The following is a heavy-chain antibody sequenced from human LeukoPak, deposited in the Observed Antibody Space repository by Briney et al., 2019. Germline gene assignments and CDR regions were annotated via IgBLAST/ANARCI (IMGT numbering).Heavy chain of an antibody. J-gene: IGHJ6*02. Sequence: GGSLRLSCAASGFTFNSSPMIWIRQAPGKGLEWISYISRSGDTLYYADSVEGRFTISRDNAKNSLFLQMNSLRADDTAVYYCAREVVIFPDYYYYGMDVWGQGTTVTVSS. CDR2: ISRSGDTL. CDR3: AREVVIFPDYYYYGMDV. CDR1: GFTFNSSP. V-gene: IGHV3-11*01. D-gene: IGHD3-9*01.